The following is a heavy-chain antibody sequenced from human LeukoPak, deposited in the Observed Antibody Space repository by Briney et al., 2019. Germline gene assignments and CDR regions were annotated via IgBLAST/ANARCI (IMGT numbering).Heavy chain of an antibody. CDR3: ARDDICSPYGDSSSWVDY. J-gene: IGHJ4*02. Sequence: GGSLRLSCAASGFTFSSYVMNWVRQAPGKGLEWVSTISGSGDSTYYADSVKGRFTISRDNAKNSLYLQMNSLRAEDTAVYYCARDDICSPYGDSSSWVDYWGQGTLVTVSS. V-gene: IGHV3-21*01. D-gene: IGHD6-13*01. CDR2: ISGSGDST. CDR1: GFTFSSYV.